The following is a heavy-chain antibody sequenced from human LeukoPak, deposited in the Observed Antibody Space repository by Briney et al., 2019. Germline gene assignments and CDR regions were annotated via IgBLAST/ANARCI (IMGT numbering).Heavy chain of an antibody. CDR2: IYYSGST. J-gene: IGHJ4*02. CDR1: GGSISSSNYY. Sequence: SETLSLTCTVSGGSISSSNYYWGWIRQPPGKGLEWIGSIYYSGSTYYNPSLKSRVTISGDTSKNQFSLKLSSVTAADTAVYYCARAKRYSGYDLSASWIGPYFDYWGQGTLVTVSS. CDR3: ARAKRYSGYDLSASWIGPYFDY. V-gene: IGHV4-39*01. D-gene: IGHD5-12*01.